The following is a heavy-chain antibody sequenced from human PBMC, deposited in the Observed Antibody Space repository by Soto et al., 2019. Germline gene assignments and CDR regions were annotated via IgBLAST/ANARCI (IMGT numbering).Heavy chain of an antibody. D-gene: IGHD6-19*01. CDR1: GFTVSSYA. V-gene: IGHV3-23*01. CDR2: ISGSGGST. Sequence: GSLRISCAACGFTVSSYAMSWVRQAPGKGLEWVSAISGSGGSTYYADSVKGRFTISRDNSKNTLYLQMNSLRAEDTAVYYCAKTPMAGTYHFDYWGQGTLVTVSS. J-gene: IGHJ4*02. CDR3: AKTPMAGTYHFDY.